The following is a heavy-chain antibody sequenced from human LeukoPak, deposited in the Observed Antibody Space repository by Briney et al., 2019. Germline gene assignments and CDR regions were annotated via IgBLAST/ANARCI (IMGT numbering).Heavy chain of an antibody. V-gene: IGHV4-4*02. CDR2: VYRSGDT. D-gene: IGHD3-22*01. J-gene: IGHJ4*02. CDR3: ARIYYYDSSGYYYAFDY. CDR1: GGSINNNKW. Sequence: SETLSLTCAVSGGSINNNKWWSWVRQPPGKGLEWIGEVYRSGDTNYNPSLESRVTISVDTSKNQFSLKLSSVTAADTAVYYCARIYYYDSSGYYYAFDYWGQGTLVTVSS.